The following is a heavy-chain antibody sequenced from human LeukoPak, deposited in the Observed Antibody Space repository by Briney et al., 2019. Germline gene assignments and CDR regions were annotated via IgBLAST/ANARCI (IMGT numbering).Heavy chain of an antibody. CDR1: GGSISSYY. D-gene: IGHD2-2*01. CDR3: ASNLRRYCSSTSCYAVDY. Sequence: PETLSLTCTVSGGSISSYYWSWIRQPAGKGLEWIGRIYTSGSTNYNPSLKSRVTMSVDTSKNQFSLKLSSVTAADTAVYYCASNLRRYCSSTSCYAVDYWGQGTLVTVSS. V-gene: IGHV4-4*07. J-gene: IGHJ4*02. CDR2: IYTSGST.